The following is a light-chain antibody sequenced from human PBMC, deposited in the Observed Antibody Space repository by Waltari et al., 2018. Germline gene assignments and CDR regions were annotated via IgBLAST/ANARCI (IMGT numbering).Light chain of an antibody. J-gene: IGLJ3*02. CDR2: KDS. V-gene: IGLV3-25*03. CDR3: QSADSSGTSWV. Sequence: SGDALPTQYAYWYQQKPGQAPVLVIYKDSERPSGIPERFSGSSSGKTVTLTISGVQAEDEADYYCQSADSSGTSWVFGGGTELAVL. CDR1: ALPTQY.